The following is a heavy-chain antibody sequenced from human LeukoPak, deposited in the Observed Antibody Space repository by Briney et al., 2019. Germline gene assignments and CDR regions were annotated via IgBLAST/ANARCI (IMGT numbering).Heavy chain of an antibody. CDR1: GGSISSYY. CDR2: IYYSGST. V-gene: IGHV4-59*01. D-gene: IGHD3-10*01. Sequence: PSETLSLTCTVSGGSISSYYWSWIRQPPGKGLEWIGYIYYSGSTNYNPSLKSRVTISVDTSKNQFSLKLSSVTAADTAVYYCAREYGSGSYYLFDPWGEGTLVTVSS. CDR3: AREYGSGSYYLFDP. J-gene: IGHJ5*02.